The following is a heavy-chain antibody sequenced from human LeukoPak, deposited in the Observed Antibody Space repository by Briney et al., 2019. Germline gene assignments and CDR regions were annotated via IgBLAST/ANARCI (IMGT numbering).Heavy chain of an antibody. V-gene: IGHV1-18*01. D-gene: IGHD2/OR15-2a*01. CDR1: GYIFTSYG. J-gene: IGHJ4*02. CDR2: ISANNGKT. Sequence: ASVKVSCKASGYIFTSYGITWVRQAPGQGLEWMGWISANNGKTNYAQKLQDRVTMTRDTSTSTAYMELSRLRSDDTAMFYCASTTGLYDWGQGTLVTVSS. CDR3: ASTTGLYD.